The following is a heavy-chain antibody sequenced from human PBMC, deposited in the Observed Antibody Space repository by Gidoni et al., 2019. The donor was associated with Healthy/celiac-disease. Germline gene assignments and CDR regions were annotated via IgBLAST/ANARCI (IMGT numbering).Heavy chain of an antibody. CDR1: GFTVSSYA. D-gene: IGHD2-2*01. V-gene: IGHV3-23*01. CDR2: ISGSGGST. CDR3: AKVGGVVVPAAPYYYYYGMDV. Sequence: EVQLLESGGGLVQPGGSLRLSCAASGFTVSSYALSWVRQAPGKGLEWVSAISGSGGSTYYADSVKGRFTISRDNSKNTLYLQMNSLRAEDTAVHYCAKVGGVVVPAAPYYYYYGMDVWGQGTTVTVSS. J-gene: IGHJ6*02.